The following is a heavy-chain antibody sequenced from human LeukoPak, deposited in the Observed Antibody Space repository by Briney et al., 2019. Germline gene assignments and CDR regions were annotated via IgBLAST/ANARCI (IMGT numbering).Heavy chain of an antibody. V-gene: IGHV3-7*01. CDR2: IKQDGSEK. Sequence: GGSLRLSCAASRFTFSSYWMSWVRRAPGKGLEWVANIKQDGSEKYYVDSVKGRFTISRDNAKNSLYLQMNSLRAEDTAVYYCARKVEMANWGQGTLVTVSS. CDR3: ARKVEMAN. CDR1: RFTFSSYW. D-gene: IGHD5-24*01. J-gene: IGHJ4*02.